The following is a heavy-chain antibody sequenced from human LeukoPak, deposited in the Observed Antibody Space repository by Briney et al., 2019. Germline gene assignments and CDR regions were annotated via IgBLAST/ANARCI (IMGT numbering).Heavy chain of an antibody. CDR2: IYPGDSDT. Sequence: GESLKISCKASGYAFSNFWIGWVRQVPRKGLEWMGIIYPGDSDTRYSPSFQGQVTVSADKSISTAYLQWSSLKASDTAMYYCARRSETAAAVYGMDVWGQGTTVTVSS. J-gene: IGHJ6*02. V-gene: IGHV5-51*01. CDR1: GYAFSNFW. D-gene: IGHD6-13*01. CDR3: ARRSETAAAVYGMDV.